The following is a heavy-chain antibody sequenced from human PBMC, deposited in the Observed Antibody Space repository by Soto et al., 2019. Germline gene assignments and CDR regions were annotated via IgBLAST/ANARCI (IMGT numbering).Heavy chain of an antibody. J-gene: IGHJ3*02. CDR1: GGSISSYY. Sequence: NPSETLSLTCTVSGGSISSYYWSWIRQPPGKGLEWIGYIYYTGSTNYNPSLKSRVTISVDTSKNQFSLKLSSLTAADTAVYYCARVTNIESFDIWGQGTMVTVSS. V-gene: IGHV4-59*01. CDR3: ARVTNIESFDI. CDR2: IYYTGST. D-gene: IGHD1-1*01.